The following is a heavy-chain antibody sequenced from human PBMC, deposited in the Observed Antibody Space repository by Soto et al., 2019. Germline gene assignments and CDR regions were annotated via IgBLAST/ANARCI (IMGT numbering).Heavy chain of an antibody. D-gene: IGHD1-1*01. CDR2: MNPNSGNT. V-gene: IGHV1-8*01. Sequence: QVQLVQSGAEVKKPGASVKVSCKASGYTFTSYDINWVRQATGQGLAWMGWMNPNSGNTGYAQKFQGRVTMTRNTSISTAYMGRSSLRSEDTAVYYCPRERTGTTSIDVWGQGTTVTVSS. CDR3: PRERTGTTSIDV. J-gene: IGHJ6*02. CDR1: GYTFTSYD.